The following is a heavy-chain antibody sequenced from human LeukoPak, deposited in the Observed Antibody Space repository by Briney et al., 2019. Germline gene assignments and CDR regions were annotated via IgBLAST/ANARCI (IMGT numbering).Heavy chain of an antibody. J-gene: IGHJ3*02. V-gene: IGHV4-39*07. CDR3: ANYGGNGADAFDI. CDR2: IYYSGST. Sequence: SETLSLTCTVSGGSISSSSYYWGWIRQPPGKGLEWIGSIYYSGSTYYNPSLKSRVTISVDTSKNQFSLKLSSVTAADTAVYYCANYGGNGADAFDIWGQGTMVTVSS. D-gene: IGHD4-23*01. CDR1: GGSISSSSYY.